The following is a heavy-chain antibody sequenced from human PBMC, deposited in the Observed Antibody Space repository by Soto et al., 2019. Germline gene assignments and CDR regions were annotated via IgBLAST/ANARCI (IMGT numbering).Heavy chain of an antibody. CDR3: ARGCGGNCYSAPPCDY. J-gene: IGHJ4*02. D-gene: IGHD2-21*02. CDR2: IWVDGKNK. Sequence: QVQLVESGGGVVQPGRSLRLSCAASGFTFSTYGMHWVRQAPGKGLEWVAVIWVDGKNKYYADSVKGRFTIYRDNSANRMYLEMNSLEAEDKAVYYCARGCGGNCYSAPPCDYWGQGILVTVSP. V-gene: IGHV3-33*01. CDR1: GFTFSTYG.